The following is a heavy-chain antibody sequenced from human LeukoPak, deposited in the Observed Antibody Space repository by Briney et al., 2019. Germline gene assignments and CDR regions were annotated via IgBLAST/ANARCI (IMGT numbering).Heavy chain of an antibody. CDR2: INQGGSDK. D-gene: IGHD1-14*01. CDR3: TRDRSRAEDD. CDR1: GFTFGGHW. Sequence: GGSLRLSCAASGFTFGGHWMSWVRQAPGKGLEWVANINQGGSDKYYVDSVKGRFTISRDNANNLLYLQMNSLRGEDTAVYYCTRDRSRAEDDWGQGTLVTVSS. V-gene: IGHV3-7*01. J-gene: IGHJ4*02.